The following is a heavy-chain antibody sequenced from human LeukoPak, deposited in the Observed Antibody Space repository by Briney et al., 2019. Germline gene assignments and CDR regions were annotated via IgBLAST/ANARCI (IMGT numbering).Heavy chain of an antibody. J-gene: IGHJ3*02. CDR1: GFTFSNYY. D-gene: IGHD3-22*01. CDR2: ISGGGTDK. V-gene: IGHV3-11*01. CDR3: ARDETARYSDSGGYSPDAFDI. Sequence: PGGSLRLSCAVSGFTFSNYYMTWIRQAPGKGLECVSYISGGGTDKYYADSVKGRFTIFRDNAKNSLYLQMNSLRAEDSAVYYCARDETARYSDSGGYSPDAFDIWGQGTVVTVSS.